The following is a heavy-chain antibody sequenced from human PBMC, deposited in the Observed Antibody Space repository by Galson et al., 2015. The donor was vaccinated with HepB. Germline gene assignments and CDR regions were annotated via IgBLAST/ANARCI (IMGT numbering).Heavy chain of an antibody. CDR2: INPSGGST. Sequence: SVKVSCKASRYTFTSYYMHWVRQAPGQGLEWMGIINPSGGSTSYAQKFQGRVTMTRDTSTSTVYMELSSLRSEDTAVHYCARGVVPAAMRLNWFDPWGQGTLVTVSS. D-gene: IGHD2-2*01. CDR1: RYTFTSYY. CDR3: ARGVVPAAMRLNWFDP. J-gene: IGHJ5*02. V-gene: IGHV1-46*01.